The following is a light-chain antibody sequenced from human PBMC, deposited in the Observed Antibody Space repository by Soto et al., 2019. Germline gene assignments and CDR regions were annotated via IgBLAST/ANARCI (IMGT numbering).Light chain of an antibody. Sequence: DIQMTQSPSSLSASVGDRVTITCRASQNIRVYLNWYQQKPGKAPKPLIYATSTLLGGVPSRFSCSGSGTYITLTITSLQPEDLATYYCQEIFGTRYSFGQGTKLDIK. CDR2: ATS. J-gene: IGKJ2*03. CDR3: QEIFGTRYS. CDR1: QNIRVY. V-gene: IGKV1-39*01.